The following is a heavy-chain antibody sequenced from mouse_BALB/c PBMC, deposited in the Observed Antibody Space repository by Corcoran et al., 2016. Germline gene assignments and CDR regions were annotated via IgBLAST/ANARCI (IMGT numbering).Heavy chain of an antibody. J-gene: IGHJ4*01. D-gene: IGHD2-14*01. CDR3: KRKYDRALDY. CDR1: GYSFAAYY. CDR2: ISCYNGAT. Sequence: LVKTGASVKISCKASGYSFAAYYMHWVKQSHGKSLEWIGYISCYNGATNYKPKFKVKATFTVDTSSSTAYMQFNSLTSEDSAVYDCKRKYDRALDYGGQGTAVTVSS. V-gene: IGHV1S34*01.